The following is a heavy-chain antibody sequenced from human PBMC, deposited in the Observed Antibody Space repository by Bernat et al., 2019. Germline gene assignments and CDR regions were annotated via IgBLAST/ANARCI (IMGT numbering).Heavy chain of an antibody. D-gene: IGHD3-3*01. CDR1: GFTFDDYA. CDR3: AKWSVAFDI. CDR2: ISWNSGSI. J-gene: IGHJ3*02. Sequence: EVQLVESGGGLVQPGRSLRLSCAASGFTFDDYAMHWVRQAPGKGLEWVSGISWNSGSIGYADSVKGRFTISRDNSKNTLYLQMNSLRAEDTAVYYCAKWSVAFDIWGQGTMVTVSS. V-gene: IGHV3-9*01.